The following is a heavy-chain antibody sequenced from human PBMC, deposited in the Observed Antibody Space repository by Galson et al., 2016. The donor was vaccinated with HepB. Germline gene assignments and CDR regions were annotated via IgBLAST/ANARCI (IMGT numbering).Heavy chain of an antibody. V-gene: IGHV4-59*01. CDR1: GGSIASYY. CDR2: IFYNGDT. D-gene: IGHD3-16*02. CDR3: ARVSPDDFIWRSNRYWVALDF. Sequence: SETLSLTCTVSGGSIASYYWTWIRQSPERGLEYIGYIFYNGDTNYNPSFKSRLTISVDTPENEFYLKLRSVTAADTAIYYCARVSPDDFIWRSNRYWVALDFWGQGTVVTVS. J-gene: IGHJ4*01.